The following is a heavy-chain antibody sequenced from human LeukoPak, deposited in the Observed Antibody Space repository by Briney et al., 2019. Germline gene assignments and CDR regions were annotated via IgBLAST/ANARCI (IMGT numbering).Heavy chain of an antibody. J-gene: IGHJ4*02. Sequence: SETLSLTCTVSGGSISSSSYYWGWIRQPPGKGLEWIGSIYYSGSTYYNPSLKSRVTISVDTSKNQFSLKLSSVTAADTAVYYCARLDKTLWFGPNWGQGTLVTVSS. CDR2: IYYSGST. D-gene: IGHD3-10*01. CDR1: GGSISSSSYY. V-gene: IGHV4-39*01. CDR3: ARLDKTLWFGPN.